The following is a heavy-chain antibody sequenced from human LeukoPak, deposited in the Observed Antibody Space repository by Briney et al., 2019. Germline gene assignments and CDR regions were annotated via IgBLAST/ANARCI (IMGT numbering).Heavy chain of an antibody. CDR3: ATVGGNSWDYFDY. D-gene: IGHD6-13*01. V-gene: IGHV1-69*06. Sequence: GASVKVSCKASGYTFSGYYMHWVRQAPGQGLEWMGGIIPIFGTPNYAQNFQGRVTITADKSTSTAYMELTSLRSEDTAVYFCATVGGNSWDYFDYWGQGTLVTVSS. J-gene: IGHJ4*02. CDR1: GYTFSGYY. CDR2: IIPIFGTP.